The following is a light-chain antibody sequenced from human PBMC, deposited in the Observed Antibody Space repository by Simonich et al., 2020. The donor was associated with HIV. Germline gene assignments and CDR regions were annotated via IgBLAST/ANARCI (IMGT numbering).Light chain of an antibody. Sequence: DIQMTQSPSSLSASVGERDTITCRASQCISNYLAWFQQKPGKAPNSLIYGSSSLQIGVPSRFSGSGSGSDFTLTISSLQPEDFATYYCQQYNNYPFTFGPGTTVD. CDR1: QCISNY. CDR2: GSS. CDR3: QQYNNYPFT. V-gene: IGKV1-16*01. J-gene: IGKJ3*01.